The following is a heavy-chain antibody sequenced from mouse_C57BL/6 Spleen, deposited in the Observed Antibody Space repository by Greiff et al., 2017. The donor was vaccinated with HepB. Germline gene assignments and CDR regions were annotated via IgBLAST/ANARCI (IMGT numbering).Heavy chain of an antibody. CDR1: GFTFSSYA. J-gene: IGHJ4*01. Sequence: EVKLVESGGGLVKPGGSLKLSCAASGFTFSSYAMSWVRQTPEKRLEWVATISDGGSYIYYPDNVKGRFTISRDNAKNKLYMQMSHLKSEDTAMYYCARDYYGRADYAMDYWGKGTSVTVSS. CDR3: ARDYYGRADYAMDY. D-gene: IGHD1-1*01. V-gene: IGHV5-4*01. CDR2: ISDGGSYI.